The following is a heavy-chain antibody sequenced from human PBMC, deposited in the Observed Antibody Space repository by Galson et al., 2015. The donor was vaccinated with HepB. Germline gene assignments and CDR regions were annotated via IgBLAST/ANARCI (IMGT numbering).Heavy chain of an antibody. Sequence: SLRLSCAASGFVFSTYNMNWVRQAPGKGLEWVSYISSSGSTIYYADSVKGRFSISRDNAKRSLYLQMKSLRAEDTAVYYCGRDINPRQQWQVALRYWGQGNLVTVSS. CDR2: ISSSGSTI. V-gene: IGHV3-48*01. CDR3: GRDINPRQQWQVALRY. CDR1: GFVFSTYN. J-gene: IGHJ4*02. D-gene: IGHD6-19*01.